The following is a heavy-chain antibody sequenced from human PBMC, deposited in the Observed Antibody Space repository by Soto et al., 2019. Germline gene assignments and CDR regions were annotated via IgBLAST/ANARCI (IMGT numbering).Heavy chain of an antibody. Sequence: SETLSLTCTVSGGSISSSSYYWGWIRQPPGKGLEWIGSIYYSGSTYHNPSLKSRVTISVDTSKNQFSLKLSSVTAADTAVYYCARPSPRYCSGGSCLEFPDAFDIWGQGTMVTVSS. CDR3: ARPSPRYCSGGSCLEFPDAFDI. V-gene: IGHV4-39*01. CDR1: GGSISSSSYY. CDR2: IYYSGST. J-gene: IGHJ3*02. D-gene: IGHD2-15*01.